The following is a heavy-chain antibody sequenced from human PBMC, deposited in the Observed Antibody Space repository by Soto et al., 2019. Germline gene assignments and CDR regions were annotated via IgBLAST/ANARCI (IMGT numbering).Heavy chain of an antibody. CDR3: TASSDWYNAFDI. CDR1: GFTFSSYA. V-gene: IGHV3-23*01. Sequence: EVQLLESGGGLVQPGGSLRLSCAASGFTFSSYAMSWVRQAPGKGLEWVSVISGSGYSTYYADSVKGRFTISRDNSKNTLYLQMTSLRAEDTAVYYCTASSDWYNAFDIWGQGTMVTVSS. J-gene: IGHJ3*02. D-gene: IGHD6-19*01. CDR2: ISGSGYST.